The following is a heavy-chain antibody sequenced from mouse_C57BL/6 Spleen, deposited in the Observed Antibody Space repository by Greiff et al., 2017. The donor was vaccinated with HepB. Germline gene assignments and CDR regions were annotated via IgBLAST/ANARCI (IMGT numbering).Heavy chain of an antibody. J-gene: IGHJ3*01. Sequence: QVHVKQSGPELVKPGASVKISCKASGYSFTSYYIHWVKQRPGQGLEWIGWIYPGSGNTKYNEKFKGKATLTADTSSSTAYMQLSSLTSEDSAVYYCARGTTVVARDWFAYWGQGTLVTVSA. D-gene: IGHD1-1*01. V-gene: IGHV1-66*01. CDR2: IYPGSGNT. CDR1: GYSFTSYY. CDR3: ARGTTVVARDWFAY.